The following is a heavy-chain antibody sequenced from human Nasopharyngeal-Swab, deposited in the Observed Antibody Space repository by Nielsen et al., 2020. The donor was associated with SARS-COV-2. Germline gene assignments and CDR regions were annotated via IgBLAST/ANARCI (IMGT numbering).Heavy chain of an antibody. Sequence: ASVKVSCKASGYTFTSYYMHWVRQAPGQGLEWMGIINPSGGSTSYAQKFQGRVTMTRDTSTSTVYMELSSLRSEDTAVYYCAGDGIAAAGPQLYYYYYGMDVWGQGTTVTVSS. J-gene: IGHJ6*02. CDR2: INPSGGST. CDR3: AGDGIAAAGPQLYYYYYGMDV. CDR1: GYTFTSYY. D-gene: IGHD6-13*01. V-gene: IGHV1-46*01.